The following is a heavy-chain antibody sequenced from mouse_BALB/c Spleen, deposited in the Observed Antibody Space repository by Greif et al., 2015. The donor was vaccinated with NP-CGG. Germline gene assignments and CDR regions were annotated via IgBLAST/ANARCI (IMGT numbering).Heavy chain of an antibody. CDR1: GFTFSSYG. Sequence: EVKLVESGGDLVKPGGSLKLSCAASGFTFSSYGMSWVRRTPDKRLEWVATISCGGSYTYYPDSVKGRFTISRDNAKNPLSRKRGSRKSKATAMFYWASHYYRYDDYYAMDYWGQGTSVTVSS. D-gene: IGHD2-14*01. V-gene: IGHV5-6*01. CDR2: ISCGGSYT. J-gene: IGHJ4*01. CDR3: ASHYYRYDDYYAMDY.